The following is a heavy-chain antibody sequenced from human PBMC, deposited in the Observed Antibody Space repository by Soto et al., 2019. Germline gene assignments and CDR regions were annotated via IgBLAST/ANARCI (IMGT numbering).Heavy chain of an antibody. V-gene: IGHV3-23*01. J-gene: IGHJ5*02. Sequence: GGSLRLSCAASRFTFSNYAMSWVRQAPGKGLEWVSAISGSGGSTDYADSVKGRFTISRDNSKNTLYLQMNSLRAEDTAVYYCTKGTYFDFWRNWFDPWGQGTLVTVSS. CDR3: TKGTYFDFWRNWFDP. CDR2: ISGSGGST. D-gene: IGHD3-3*01. CDR1: RFTFSNYA.